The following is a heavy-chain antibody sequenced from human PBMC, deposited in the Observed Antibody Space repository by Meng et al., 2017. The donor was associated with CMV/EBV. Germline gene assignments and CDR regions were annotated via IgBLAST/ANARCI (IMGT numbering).Heavy chain of an antibody. CDR1: GDSVTSGRYF. V-gene: IGHV4-61*01. CDR3: ARGNYQYYAMDV. CDR2: VYYTGKT. J-gene: IGHJ6*01. Sequence: CSVSGDSVTSGRYFWSWLRQPPGKGLEWIGYVYYTGKTNYNSSLKSRVTISLDTSQKQFSLKLKSVTAADTAVYYCARGNYQYYAMDVWGQGTTVTVSS.